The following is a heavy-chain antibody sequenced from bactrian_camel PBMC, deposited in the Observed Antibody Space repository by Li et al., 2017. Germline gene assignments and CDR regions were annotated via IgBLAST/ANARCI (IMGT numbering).Heavy chain of an antibody. J-gene: IGHJ4*01. V-gene: IGHV3S55*01. CDR3: AADPSLWICPQYWRVSTGY. D-gene: IGHD1*01. CDR1: GYTYC. CDR2: IDSDGSA. Sequence: HVQLVESGGGSVQAGGSLRLSCARSGYTYCMAWFRLAPGKEREGVAAIDSDGSASYADSVRGRFTISSDNAKNTQYLRMDNLKPNDTAMYYCAADPSLWICPQYWRVSTGYWGQGTQVT.